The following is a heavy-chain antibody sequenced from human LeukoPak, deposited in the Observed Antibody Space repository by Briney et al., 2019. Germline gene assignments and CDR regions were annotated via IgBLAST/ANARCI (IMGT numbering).Heavy chain of an antibody. CDR3: ARGPLWFGELLPFDY. Sequence: SETLSLTCTVSGGSISSYYWSWIRRPPGKGLEWIGYIYYSGSTNYNPSLKSRVTISVDTSKNQFSLKLSSVTAADTAVYYCARGPLWFGELLPFDYWGQGTLVTVSS. D-gene: IGHD3-10*01. V-gene: IGHV4-59*01. CDR2: IYYSGST. J-gene: IGHJ4*02. CDR1: GGSISSYY.